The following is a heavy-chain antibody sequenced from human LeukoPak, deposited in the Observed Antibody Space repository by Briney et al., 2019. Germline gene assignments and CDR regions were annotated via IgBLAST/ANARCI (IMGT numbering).Heavy chain of an antibody. Sequence: GGSLRLSCAASGFTFSSYWMSWVRQAPGKGLEGVANIKQDGSEKYYVDSVKGRFTISRDNAKNSLYLQMNSLRAEDTAVYYCARDGYCSSTSCYKSPWFDPWGQGTLVTVSS. D-gene: IGHD2-2*02. CDR2: IKQDGSEK. CDR1: GFTFSSYW. V-gene: IGHV3-7*01. J-gene: IGHJ5*02. CDR3: ARDGYCSSTSCYKSPWFDP.